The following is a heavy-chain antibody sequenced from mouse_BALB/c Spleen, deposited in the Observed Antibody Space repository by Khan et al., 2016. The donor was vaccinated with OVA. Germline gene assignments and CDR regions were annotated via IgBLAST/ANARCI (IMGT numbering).Heavy chain of an antibody. J-gene: IGHJ3*01. CDR1: GFTFSDYY. CDR2: ISDGGSYT. D-gene: IGHD2-13*01. V-gene: IGHV5-4*02. Sequence: EVQLVESGGGLVKPGGSLTLSCAASGFTFSDYYMYWVRQTPEKRLEWVATISDGGSYTYYPDSVKGRFTISRDDAENNLYVQMSSLKSEDSAMYYCIRGYYGDPFAYWGQGTLVTVSA. CDR3: IRGYYGDPFAY.